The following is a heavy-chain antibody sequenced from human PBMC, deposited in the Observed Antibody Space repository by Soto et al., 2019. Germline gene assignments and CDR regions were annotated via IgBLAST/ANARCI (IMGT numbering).Heavy chain of an antibody. J-gene: IGHJ6*03. CDR2: ISYDGSNK. CDR1: GFTFSSYG. V-gene: IGHV3-30*18. D-gene: IGHD4-17*01. CDR3: AKDPRFDYGDYPAYYYYYYYYMDV. Sequence: PGGSLRLSCAASGFTFSSYGMHWVRQAPGKGLEWVAVISYDGSNKYYADSVKGRFTISRDNSKNTLYLQMNSLRAEDTAVYYCAKDPRFDYGDYPAYYYYYYYYMDVWGKGTTVTVSS.